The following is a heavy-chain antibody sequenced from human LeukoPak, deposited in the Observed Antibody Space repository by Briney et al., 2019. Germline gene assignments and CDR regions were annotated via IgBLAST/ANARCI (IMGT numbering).Heavy chain of an antibody. V-gene: IGHV4-4*07. CDR2: IYNGGII. CDR3: ARGHHSFDY. J-gene: IGHJ4*02. D-gene: IGHD1-14*01. Sequence: PSETLSLTCTVSGDSISRYYWSWIRQPAGKGLEWIGRIYNGGIITYNPSLKSRVTMSIDTSNNQFSLRLRFVTAADTAVYYCARGHHSFDYWGQGTLVTVSS. CDR1: GDSISRYY.